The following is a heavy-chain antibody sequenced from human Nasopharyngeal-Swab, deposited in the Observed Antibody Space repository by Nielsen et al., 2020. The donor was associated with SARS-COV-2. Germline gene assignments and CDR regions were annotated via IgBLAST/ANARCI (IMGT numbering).Heavy chain of an antibody. CDR3: ARDVAIVGATLEN. V-gene: IGHV3-48*02. Sequence: GESLKISCAASEFTMSRNGMHWVRQASEKGLEWVAYISSSSSTSYYADSVKGRFTISRDNPKNSLYLQMNSLRDEDTALYYCARDVAIVGATLENWGQGTLVTVSS. CDR2: ISSSSSTS. D-gene: IGHD1-26*01. J-gene: IGHJ4*02. CDR1: EFTMSRNG.